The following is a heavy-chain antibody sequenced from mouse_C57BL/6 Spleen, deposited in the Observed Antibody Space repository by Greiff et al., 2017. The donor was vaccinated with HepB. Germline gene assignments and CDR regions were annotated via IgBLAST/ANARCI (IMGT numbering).Heavy chain of an antibody. CDR2: INPYNGGT. J-gene: IGHJ1*03. V-gene: IGHV1-19*01. Sequence: EVQLQQSGPVLVKPGASVKMSCKASGYTFTDYYMNWVKQSHGKSLEWIGVINPYNGGTSYNQKFKGKATLTVDKSSSTAYMELNSLTSEDSAVYYCARRGTTKDWYFDVWGTGTTVTVSS. CDR3: ARRGTTKDWYFDV. D-gene: IGHD1-1*01. CDR1: GYTFTDYY.